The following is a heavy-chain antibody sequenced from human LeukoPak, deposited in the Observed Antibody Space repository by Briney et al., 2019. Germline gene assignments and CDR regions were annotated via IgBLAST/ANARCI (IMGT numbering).Heavy chain of an antibody. J-gene: IGHJ4*02. D-gene: IGHD3-9*01. CDR1: GFTFSSYA. Sequence: GGSLRLSCAASGFTFSSYAMHWVRQAPGKGLEYVSAISSNGGSTYYANSVKGRFTISRDNSKNTLYLQMGSLRAEDMAVYYCARGDYDILTGYGDYWGQGTLVTVSS. CDR2: ISSNGGST. V-gene: IGHV3-64*01. CDR3: ARGDYDILTGYGDY.